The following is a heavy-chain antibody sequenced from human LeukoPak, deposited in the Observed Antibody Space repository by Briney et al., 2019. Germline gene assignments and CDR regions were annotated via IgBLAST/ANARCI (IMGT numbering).Heavy chain of an antibody. Sequence: GGSLRLSCAASGFTFSNFAMTWVRQAPGKGLEWVANIKEDGGDKNYVDSVKGRLTISRDNAKNSLYLQMNSLRAEDTAVYYCARNYYYGMDVWGQGTTVTVSS. CDR2: IKEDGGDK. V-gene: IGHV3-7*04. CDR1: GFTFSNFA. J-gene: IGHJ6*02. CDR3: ARNYYYGMDV.